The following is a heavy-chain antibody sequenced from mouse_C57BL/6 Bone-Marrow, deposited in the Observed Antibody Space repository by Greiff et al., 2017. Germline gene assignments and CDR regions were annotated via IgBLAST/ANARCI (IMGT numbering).Heavy chain of an antibody. V-gene: IGHV1-42*01. CDR2: INPSTGGT. CDR3: ARFYGNYAWFAY. Sequence: VQLQQSGPELVKPGASVKISCKASGYSFTGYYMNWVKQSPEKSLEWIGEINPSTGGTTYNQKFKAKATLTVDKSSSTAYMQLKSLTSEDSAVYYCARFYGNYAWFAYWGQGTLVTVSA. CDR1: GYSFTGYY. J-gene: IGHJ3*01. D-gene: IGHD2-1*01.